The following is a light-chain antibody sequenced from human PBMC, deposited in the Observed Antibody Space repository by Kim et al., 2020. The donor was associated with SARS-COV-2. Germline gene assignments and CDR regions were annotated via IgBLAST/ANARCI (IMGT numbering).Light chain of an antibody. CDR3: QQTYSTLPIT. CDR1: QSSSNY. V-gene: IGKV1-39*01. CDR2: AAS. Sequence: DIQMTQSPSSLSASVGDRVTITCRASQSSSNYLNWYQQKPGKAPKLLIYAASSLQSGVPSRFSGGGSGTDFTLTISSLQPEDFATYYCQQTYSTLPITFGQGTRLEIK. J-gene: IGKJ5*01.